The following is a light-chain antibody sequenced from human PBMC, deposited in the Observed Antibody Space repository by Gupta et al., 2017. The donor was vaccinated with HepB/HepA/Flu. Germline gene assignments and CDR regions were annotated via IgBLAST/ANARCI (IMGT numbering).Light chain of an antibody. V-gene: IGLV7-46*01. CDR2: DTS. CDR3: LLSYSGALVV. CDR1: TGAVTSGHY. J-gene: IGLJ2*01. Sequence: QAVVTQEPSLTVSAGGTVTLTCGSSTGAVTSGHYPYWFQQKPGQAPRTLIYDTSNKHSWTPAPFSGSLLGGKAALTLSGAQPEDEAEYYCLLSYSGALVVFGGGTKLTVL.